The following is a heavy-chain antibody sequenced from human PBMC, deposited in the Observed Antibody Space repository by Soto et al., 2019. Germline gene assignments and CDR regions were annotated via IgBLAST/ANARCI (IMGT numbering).Heavy chain of an antibody. V-gene: IGHV3-33*01. CDR1: GFTFSSYG. CDR3: ARSEGYCSGGSCYSLGYDAFDI. J-gene: IGHJ3*02. Sequence: ESGGGVVQPGRSLRLSCAASGFTFSSYGMHWVRQAPGKGLEWVAVIWYDGSNKYYADSVKGRFTISRDNSKNTLYLQMNSLRAEDTAVYYCARSEGYCSGGSCYSLGYDAFDIWGQGTMVTVSS. CDR2: IWYDGSNK. D-gene: IGHD2-15*01.